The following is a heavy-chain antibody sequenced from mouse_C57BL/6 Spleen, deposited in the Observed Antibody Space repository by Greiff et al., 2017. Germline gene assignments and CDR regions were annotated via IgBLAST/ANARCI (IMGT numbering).Heavy chain of an antibody. CDR1: GYTFTSYW. Sequence: VQLQQPGAELVKPGASVKMSCKASGYTFTSYWITWVKQRPGQGLEWIGDIYPGSGSTNYNEKFKSKATLTVDTSSSTAYMQLSSLTSEDSAVYYCARGGYGYDEYYCDYGGQGTTRTVSS. CDR2: IYPGSGST. J-gene: IGHJ2*01. CDR3: ARGGYGYDEYYCDY. V-gene: IGHV1-55*01. D-gene: IGHD2-2*01.